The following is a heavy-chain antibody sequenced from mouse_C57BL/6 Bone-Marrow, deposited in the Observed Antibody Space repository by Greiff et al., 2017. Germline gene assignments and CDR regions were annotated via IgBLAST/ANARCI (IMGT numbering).Heavy chain of an antibody. Sequence: QVQLQQPGAELVRPGTSVKLSCKASGYTFTSYWMHWVKQRPGQGLEWIGVIDPSDSYTNYNQKFKGKATLTVDTSSSTAYMQLSSLTSEDSAVYYCARRDYGSSYVDYWGQGTTLTVSS. D-gene: IGHD1-1*01. J-gene: IGHJ2*01. V-gene: IGHV1-59*01. CDR1: GYTFTSYW. CDR2: IDPSDSYT. CDR3: ARRDYGSSYVDY.